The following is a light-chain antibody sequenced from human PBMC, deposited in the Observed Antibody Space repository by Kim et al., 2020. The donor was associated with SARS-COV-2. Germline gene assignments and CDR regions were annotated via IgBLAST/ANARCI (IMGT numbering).Light chain of an antibody. J-gene: IGLJ2*01. CDR1: TSNIGRSY. CDR2: DDN. Sequence: QSVLTQPPSVSAAPGQKVTISCSGTTSNIGRSYVSWYQQLPGTAPKLLIYDDNKRPSGIPDRFSGSRSGTSATLDITGLQTGDEADYYCGTWDSSLGEVFGGGTQLTVL. V-gene: IGLV1-51*01. CDR3: GTWDSSLGEV.